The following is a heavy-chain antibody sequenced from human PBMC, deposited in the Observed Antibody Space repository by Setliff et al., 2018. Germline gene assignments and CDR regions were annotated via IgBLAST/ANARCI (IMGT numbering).Heavy chain of an antibody. CDR3: ARGHTSMAP. Sequence: GGSLRLSCAASGFTFSDYYMSWIRRAPGKGLEWVSYITSSGDTMNYADSVKGRFTISRDNAKNSLHLQMNSLRAEDTAVYYCARGHTSMAPWGQGTLVTVSS. CDR1: GFTFSDYY. V-gene: IGHV3-11*01. CDR2: ITSSGDTM. D-gene: IGHD5-18*01. J-gene: IGHJ5*02.